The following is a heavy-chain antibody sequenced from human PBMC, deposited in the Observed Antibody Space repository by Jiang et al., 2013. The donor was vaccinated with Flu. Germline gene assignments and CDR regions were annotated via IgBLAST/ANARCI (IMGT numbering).Heavy chain of an antibody. Sequence: VQLVESGGGLVQPGGSLRLSCAASGFTFSNYWMSWVRQAPGKGLEWVATIKQDGSEKNYVDSVKGRFTISRDNAMRSLYLQMNSLRAEDTAVYSCARPCRGGGGCYPEVWGQGTLVTVS. CDR1: GFTFSNYW. D-gene: IGHD2-15*01. J-gene: IGHJ4*02. CDR2: IKQDGSEK. CDR3: ARPCRGGGGCYPEV. V-gene: IGHV3-7*01.